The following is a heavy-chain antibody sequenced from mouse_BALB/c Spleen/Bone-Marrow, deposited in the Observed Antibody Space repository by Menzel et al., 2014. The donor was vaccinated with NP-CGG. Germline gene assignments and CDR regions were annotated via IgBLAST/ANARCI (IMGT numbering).Heavy chain of an antibody. CDR3: ARDYYGSQYYFDY. Sequence: VQLQQSGPGLVSPSQSLSITCTVSGFSLTSYGVHWVRQPPGKGLEWLGVIWAGGSTNYNSALMSRLSISKDNSKSXVFLKMNSLQTDDTAMYYCARDYYGSQYYFDYWGQGTTLTVSS. CDR1: GFSLTSYG. J-gene: IGHJ2*01. CDR2: IWAGGST. D-gene: IGHD1-1*01. V-gene: IGHV2-9*02.